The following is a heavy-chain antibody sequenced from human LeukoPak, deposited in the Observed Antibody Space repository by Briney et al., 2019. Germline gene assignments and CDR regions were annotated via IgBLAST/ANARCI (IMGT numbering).Heavy chain of an antibody. CDR1: GGTFSSYA. V-gene: IGHV1-69*04. CDR3: ARDLTVTTLLGAFDI. J-gene: IGHJ3*02. CDR2: IIPILGIA. Sequence: GASVKVSCKASGGTFSSYAISWVRQAPGQGLEWMGRIIPILGIANYAQKFQGRVTITADKSTSTAYMELSSLRSEDTAVYYCARDLTVTTLLGAFDIWGQGTMVTVSS. D-gene: IGHD4-17*01.